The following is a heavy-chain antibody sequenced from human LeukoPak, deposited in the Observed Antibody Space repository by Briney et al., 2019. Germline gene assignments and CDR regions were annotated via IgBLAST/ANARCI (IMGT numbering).Heavy chain of an antibody. D-gene: IGHD3-9*01. CDR2: INPNSGGT. CDR3: ARGGYYNILTGFRSRFLGFVY. CDR1: GYTFTGYY. V-gene: IGHV1-2*02. Sequence: GASVKVSCKASGYTFTGYYMHWVRQAPGQGLEWMGWINPNSGGTNYAQKFQGRVTMTRDTSISTAYMELSRLRADDTAVYYCARGGYYNILTGFRSRFLGFVYWGQGTLVTVSS. J-gene: IGHJ4*02.